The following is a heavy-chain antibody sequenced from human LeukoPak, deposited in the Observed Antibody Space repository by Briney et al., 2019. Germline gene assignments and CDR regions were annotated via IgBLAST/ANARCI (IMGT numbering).Heavy chain of an antibody. Sequence: PSETLSLTCAVYGGSFSGYYWSWIRQPPGKGLEWIGEINHSGSTNYNPSLKSRVTISVDTSKNQFSLKLSSVTAADTAVYYCARNRRYSGSYHVYYYYYMDVWGKGTTVTISS. D-gene: IGHD1-26*01. V-gene: IGHV4-34*01. CDR1: GGSFSGYY. CDR3: ARNRRYSGSYHVYYYYYMDV. J-gene: IGHJ6*03. CDR2: INHSGST.